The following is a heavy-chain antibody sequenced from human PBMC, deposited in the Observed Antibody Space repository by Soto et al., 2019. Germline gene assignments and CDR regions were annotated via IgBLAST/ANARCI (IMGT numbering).Heavy chain of an antibody. V-gene: IGHV4-31*03. CDR2: IYYSGST. Sequence: PSETLSLTCTVSGGSISSGGYYWSWIRQHPGKGLELIGYIYYSGSTYYNPSLKSRVTISVDTSKNQFSLKLSSVTAADTAVYYCARRSGYCSSTSCYRIYYFYXWGQGTLVTVSX. CDR3: ARRSGYCSSTSCYRIYYFYX. J-gene: IGHJ4*02. CDR1: GGSISSGGYY. D-gene: IGHD2-2*02.